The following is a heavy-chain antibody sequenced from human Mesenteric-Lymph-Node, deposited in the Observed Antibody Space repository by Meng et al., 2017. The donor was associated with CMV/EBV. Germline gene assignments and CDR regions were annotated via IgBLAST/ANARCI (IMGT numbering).Heavy chain of an antibody. Sequence: LTCAVDDGYLIGYYWSWIRQVPGKGLQWIGEISHSGYTNYNPSLKSRVTISVDTTKNQFSLKMSSVTAADTALYYCARGLAASGHDYWGQGTLVTVSS. CDR1: DGYLIGYY. CDR3: ARGLAASGHDY. D-gene: IGHD6-13*01. J-gene: IGHJ4*02. CDR2: ISHSGYT. V-gene: IGHV4-34*01.